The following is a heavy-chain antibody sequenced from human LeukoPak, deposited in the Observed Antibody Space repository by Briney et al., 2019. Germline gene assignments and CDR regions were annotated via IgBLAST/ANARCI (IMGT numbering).Heavy chain of an antibody. V-gene: IGHV4-34*01. CDR1: GGSFSGYY. CDR2: INHSGST. CDR3: ARLVRGFTSIP. D-gene: IGHD3-10*01. J-gene: IGHJ5*02. Sequence: SETLSLTCAVYGGSFSGYYWSWIRQPPGKGLEWIGEINHSGSTNYNPSLKSRVTISVDTSKNQFSLKLSSVTAADTAVYYCARLVRGFTSIPWGQGTLVIVSS.